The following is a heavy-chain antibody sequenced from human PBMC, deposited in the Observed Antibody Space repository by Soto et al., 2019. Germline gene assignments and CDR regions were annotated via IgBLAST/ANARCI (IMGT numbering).Heavy chain of an antibody. D-gene: IGHD3-10*02. CDR3: ARSYVTSRPIDF. J-gene: IGHJ4*02. CDR2: TNPSDGST. CDR1: GYSLTSYY. V-gene: IGHV1-46*01. Sequence: WASVKVSCKASGYSLTSYYMHWVRQAPGQGLEWMGITNPSDGSTSYAQKFQGRVTMTSDTSTSTVYMEMSSLRSEDTAMYYCARSYVTSRPIDFWGQGTLVTVSS.